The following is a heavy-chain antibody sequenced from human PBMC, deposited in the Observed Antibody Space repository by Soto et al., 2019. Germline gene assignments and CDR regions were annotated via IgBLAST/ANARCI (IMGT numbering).Heavy chain of an antibody. Sequence: QVQLVQSGAEVKKPGSSVKVSCKASGGTFSSYAISWVRQAPGQGLEWMGGIIPLFGTATYAQKFQGRVTITADESTSTADMDLSSLRSEDTAVDYCGRGGLRFLEQNWFDPWGQGTLVTVAS. CDR1: GGTFSSYA. V-gene: IGHV1-69*12. J-gene: IGHJ5*02. D-gene: IGHD3-3*01. CDR3: GRGGLRFLEQNWFDP. CDR2: IIPLFGTA.